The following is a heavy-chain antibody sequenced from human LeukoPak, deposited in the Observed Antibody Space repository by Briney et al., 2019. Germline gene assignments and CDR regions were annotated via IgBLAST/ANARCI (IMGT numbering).Heavy chain of an antibody. V-gene: IGHV3-21*01. CDR3: ASLIYCSGGSCYPKGVSY. D-gene: IGHD2-15*01. J-gene: IGHJ4*02. Sequence: GGSLRPSCAASGFTFSSYSMNWVRQAPGKGLEWVSSISSSSSYIYYADSVKGRFTISRDNAKNSLYLQMNSLRAEDTAVYYCASLIYCSGGSCYPKGVSYWGQGTLVTVSS. CDR2: ISSSSSYI. CDR1: GFTFSSYS.